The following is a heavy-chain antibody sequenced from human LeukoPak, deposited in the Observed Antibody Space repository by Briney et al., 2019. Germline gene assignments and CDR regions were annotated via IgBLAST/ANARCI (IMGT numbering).Heavy chain of an antibody. CDR3: ARDGRFVDH. CDR1: GFTFSSYE. J-gene: IGHJ4*02. Sequence: GSLRLSCAASGFTFSSYEMNWVRQTPGKGLEWVSYISSSGSTIYYADSVKGRFAITRDNAKSSLYLQMNSLRAEDTAVYYCARDGRFVDHWGQGTLVTVSS. CDR2: ISSSGSTI. V-gene: IGHV3-48*03.